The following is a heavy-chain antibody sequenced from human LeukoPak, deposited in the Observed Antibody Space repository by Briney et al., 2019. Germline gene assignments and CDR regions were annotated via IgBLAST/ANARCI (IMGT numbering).Heavy chain of an antibody. CDR1: GFTLTDYY. CDR2: ISSSGDTI. Sequence: PGGSLRLSCAASGFTLTDYYMSWIRQAPGKGLEWVSYISSSGDTIYYADSVKGRFTISRDNSKNTLYLQMNSLRAEDTAVYYCAKDDNYIRFLSWGQGTLVTVSS. V-gene: IGHV3-11*01. J-gene: IGHJ5*02. CDR3: AKDDNYIRFLS. D-gene: IGHD3-16*01.